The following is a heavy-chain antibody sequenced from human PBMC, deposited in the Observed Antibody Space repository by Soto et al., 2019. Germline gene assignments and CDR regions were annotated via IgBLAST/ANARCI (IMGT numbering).Heavy chain of an antibody. Sequence: PVKVSCKASGGTFSSYTISWVRQAPGQGLEWMGRIIPILGIANYAQKFQGRVTITADKSTSTAYMELSSLRSEDTAVYYCAIVVVVAATPGSSFFDYWGQGTLVTVS. CDR2: IIPILGIA. CDR3: AIVVVVAATPGSSFFDY. D-gene: IGHD2-15*01. V-gene: IGHV1-69*02. CDR1: GGTFSSYT. J-gene: IGHJ4*02.